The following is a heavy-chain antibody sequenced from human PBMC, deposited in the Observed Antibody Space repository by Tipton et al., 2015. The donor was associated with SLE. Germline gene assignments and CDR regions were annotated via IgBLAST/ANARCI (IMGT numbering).Heavy chain of an antibody. Sequence: TLSLTCALYGGSSSAYYWSWIRQPPGKGLEWIGYIHDSGATFYNPSLRSRVTISIDTSKRHFSLQLRSVTAADTAVYYCARWGGLADYWGQGTLVAVSS. J-gene: IGHJ4*02. CDR3: ARWGGLADY. CDR2: IHDSGAT. D-gene: IGHD3-16*01. CDR1: GGSSSAYY. V-gene: IGHV4-34*01.